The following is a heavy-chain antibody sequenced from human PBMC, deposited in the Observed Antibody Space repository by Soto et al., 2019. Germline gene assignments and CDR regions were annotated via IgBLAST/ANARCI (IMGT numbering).Heavy chain of an antibody. J-gene: IGHJ1*01. CDR3: ARYYDRRDSPYFNX. CDR2: IYYSGTT. Sequence: SETLSLTCTVSGGSISSISYYWGWIRQPPGKGLEWFGTIYYSGTTYYNPSLKSRLTIYVDTSKNQFSLKLSSVTAADTAVYYCARYYDRRDSPYFNXWGQGTLVTVSX. CDR1: GGSISSISYY. D-gene: IGHD3-22*01. V-gene: IGHV4-39*01.